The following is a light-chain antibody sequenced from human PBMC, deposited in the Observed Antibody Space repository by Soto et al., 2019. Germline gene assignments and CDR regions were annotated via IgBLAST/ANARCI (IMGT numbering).Light chain of an antibody. V-gene: IGLV1-40*01. CDR3: QSYDSSLSVV. CDR2: GNS. Sequence: QAVVTQPPSVSGAPGQRVTISCTGSSSNIGAGYDVHWYQQLPGTAPKLLIYGNSNRPSGVPDRFSGSKSGTSASLAITGLQAEDEADYYRQSYDSSLSVVFGGGTKLTVL. J-gene: IGLJ2*01. CDR1: SSNIGAGYD.